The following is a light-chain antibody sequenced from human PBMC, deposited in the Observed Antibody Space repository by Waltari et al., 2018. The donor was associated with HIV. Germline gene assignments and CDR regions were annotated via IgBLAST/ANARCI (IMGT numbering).Light chain of an antibody. V-gene: IGKV1-39*01. CDR3: QQSYTSPLT. CDR2: TAS. Sequence: DTQMIQSTSSLSASVGDKVTITCRASHNITTYLNWFQQKSGKPPNLLIYTASTLQSGVPSRFSGSGSGTHFTLTINCLQPDDFATYFCQQSYTSPLTFGGGTKIEI. CDR1: HNITTY. J-gene: IGKJ4*01.